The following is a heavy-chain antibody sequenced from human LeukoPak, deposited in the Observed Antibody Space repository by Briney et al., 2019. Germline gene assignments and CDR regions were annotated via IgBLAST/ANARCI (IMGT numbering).Heavy chain of an antibody. D-gene: IGHD6-6*01. Sequence: ASVKVSCKASGYTFTGYYMHWVRQAPGQGLEWMGWINPNSGGTNYAQKFQGRVTMTRDTSISTAYMELSRLRSDDTAVYYCARDWVAARPESGFDPWGQGTLVTVSS. CDR2: INPNSGGT. J-gene: IGHJ5*02. CDR1: GYTFTGYY. CDR3: ARDWVAARPESGFDP. V-gene: IGHV1-2*02.